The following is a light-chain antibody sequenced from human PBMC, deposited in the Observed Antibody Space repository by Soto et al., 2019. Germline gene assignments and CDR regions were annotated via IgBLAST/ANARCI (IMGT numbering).Light chain of an antibody. Sequence: QSALTQPASVSGSPGQSITISCTGTSSDVGSYNLVSWYQQHPGKAPKLMIYEGSKRPSGVSNRFSGSKSGNTASLTISGLQAEDEADYYSCSYAGSSTLYVVFGGGTKLTVL. CDR3: CSYAGSSTLYVV. CDR2: EGS. J-gene: IGLJ2*01. CDR1: SSDVGSYNL. V-gene: IGLV2-23*03.